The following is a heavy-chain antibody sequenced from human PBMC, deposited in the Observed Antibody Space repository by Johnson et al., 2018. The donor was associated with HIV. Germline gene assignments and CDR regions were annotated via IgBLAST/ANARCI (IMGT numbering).Heavy chain of an antibody. CDR3: ARAHNWHSDAFDI. Sequence: VQLVESGGGLVQPGGSLKLSCAASGFTVSSNYMSWVRQAPGKGLEWVSVIYSGGNTYYADSVKGRFTISRDNSKNTLYLQMNSLRAEDTAVYYCARAHNWHSDAFDIWGQGTMVTVSS. CDR1: GFTVSSNY. CDR2: IYSGGNT. V-gene: IGHV3-66*02. J-gene: IGHJ3*02. D-gene: IGHD1/OR15-1a*01.